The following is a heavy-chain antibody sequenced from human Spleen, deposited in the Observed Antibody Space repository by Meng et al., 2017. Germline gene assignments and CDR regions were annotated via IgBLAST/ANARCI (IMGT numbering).Heavy chain of an antibody. V-gene: IGHV4-39*07. CDR1: GGSISSSSYY. Sequence: SETLSLTCTVSGGSISSSSYYWGWIRQPPGKGLEWIGSIYYSGNTYYNPSLKSRVTISVDTSKNQFSLKLTSVTDADTAVYYCARAVGGVIYNRFDPWGQGTLVTVSS. CDR3: ARAVGGVIYNRFDP. J-gene: IGHJ5*02. CDR2: IYYSGNT. D-gene: IGHD3-16*02.